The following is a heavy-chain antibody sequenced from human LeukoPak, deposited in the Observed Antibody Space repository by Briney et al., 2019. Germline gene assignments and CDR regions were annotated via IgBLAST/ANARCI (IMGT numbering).Heavy chain of an antibody. CDR3: ANPFGRYCSSTSCPQVDY. V-gene: IGHV3-23*01. CDR1: GFTFSSYA. J-gene: IGHJ4*02. CDR2: ISGSGGGT. D-gene: IGHD2-2*01. Sequence: PGGSLRLSCAASGFTFSSYAMSWVRQAPGKGLERVSAISGSGGGTYYADSVKGRFTISRDNSKNTLYLQMNILRAEDTAVSYYANPFGRYCSSTSCPQVDYWGQETLVTVSS.